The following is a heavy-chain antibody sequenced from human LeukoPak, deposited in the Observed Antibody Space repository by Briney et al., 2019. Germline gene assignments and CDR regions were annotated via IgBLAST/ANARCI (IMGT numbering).Heavy chain of an antibody. CDR2: IIPIFGTA. J-gene: IGHJ3*02. V-gene: IGHV1-69*05. CDR3: ARDRGTTFDAFDI. D-gene: IGHD1-14*01. Sequence: ASVKVSCXASGGTFSSYAISWVRQAPGQGLEWMEGIIPIFGTANYAQKFQGRVTITTDESTSTAYMELSSLRSEDTAVYYCARDRGTTFDAFDIWGQGTMVTVSS. CDR1: GGTFSSYA.